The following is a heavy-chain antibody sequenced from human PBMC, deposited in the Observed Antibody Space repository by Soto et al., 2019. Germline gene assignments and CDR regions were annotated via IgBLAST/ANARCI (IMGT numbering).Heavy chain of an antibody. Sequence: QVQLQESGPGLVKPSQTLSLTCTVSGGSISSGGYYWSWIRQHPGKGLEWIGYIYYTGSTYYTPSLKRRVTISVDTSTNQFSLKLSSVTAADTAVYYCATLYMVRGVRTFDYWGQGTLVTVSS. D-gene: IGHD3-10*01. CDR3: ATLYMVRGVRTFDY. CDR2: IYYTGST. CDR1: GGSISSGGYY. J-gene: IGHJ4*02. V-gene: IGHV4-31*03.